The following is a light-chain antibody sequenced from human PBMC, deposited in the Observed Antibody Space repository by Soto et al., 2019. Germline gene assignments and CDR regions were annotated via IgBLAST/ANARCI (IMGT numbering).Light chain of an antibody. Sequence: QSALTQPPSASGSLGQSVTISCTGTSGDVGHYNYVSWYQQQPGKAPKLMIYDVTKRPSGVPDRFSGSKSGNTASLTVSGLQAEDEADYYCSSYVDSFSVIFGGGTKLTVL. CDR1: SGDVGHYNY. CDR3: SSYVDSFSVI. V-gene: IGLV2-8*01. J-gene: IGLJ2*01. CDR2: DVT.